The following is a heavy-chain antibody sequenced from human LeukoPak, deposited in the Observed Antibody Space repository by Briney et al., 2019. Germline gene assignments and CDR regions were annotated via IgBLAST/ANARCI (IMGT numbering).Heavy chain of an antibody. J-gene: IGHJ4*02. Sequence: ASVKVSCKASGYTFTGFYMHWVRQAPGQGLEWMGWINPKSGGTNEAQKFHDRVTMTRDTSIRTAYMEVSRLRSDDTAVYYCARSPDILTGENFDYWGQGTLVTVSS. D-gene: IGHD3-9*01. CDR3: ARSPDILTGENFDY. CDR2: INPKSGGT. V-gene: IGHV1-2*02. CDR1: GYTFTGFY.